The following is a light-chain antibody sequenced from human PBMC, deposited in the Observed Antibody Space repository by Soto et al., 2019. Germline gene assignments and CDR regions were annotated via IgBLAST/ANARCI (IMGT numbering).Light chain of an antibody. CDR3: SSYTGSSTCV. Sequence: QSALTQPASASGSPGQSITISCTGTSSDVGDYNYVSWYQQHPGKAPKLIIYDVSNRPSGVSNRFSGSKSGNTASLTISGLQAEDEADYYCSSYTGSSTCVFGTGTKLTVL. J-gene: IGLJ1*01. CDR1: SSDVGDYNY. V-gene: IGLV2-14*01. CDR2: DVS.